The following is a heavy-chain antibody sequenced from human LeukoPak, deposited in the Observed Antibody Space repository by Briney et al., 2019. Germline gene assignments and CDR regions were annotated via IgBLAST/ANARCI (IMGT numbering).Heavy chain of an antibody. CDR2: IYSDGTT. CDR3: VRDSRGCTYGSYGMNV. CDR1: GFTVSSNY. J-gene: IGHJ6*02. D-gene: IGHD5-18*01. V-gene: IGHV3-53*01. Sequence: GGSLRLSCAASGFTVSSNYMNWVRQAPGKGLEWVSVIYSDGTTYYADSVKGRFTISRDNSKNTLYLQMNSLRAEDTAMYYCVRDSRGCTYGSYGMNVWGQGTTVTVSS.